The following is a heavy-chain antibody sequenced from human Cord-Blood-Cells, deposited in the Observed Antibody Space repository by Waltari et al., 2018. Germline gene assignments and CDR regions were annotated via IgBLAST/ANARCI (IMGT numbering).Heavy chain of an antibody. D-gene: IGHD6-6*01. J-gene: IGHJ4*02. CDR1: GFTFSSYG. CDR3: AKDRGIAARPAYYFDY. CDR2: IRYDGSNK. V-gene: IGHV3-30*02. Sequence: QVQLVESGGGVVQPGGSLRLSCAASGFTFSSYGMHWVRQAPGKGLGWVAFIRYDGSNKYYADSVKGRVTISRDNSKNTLYLQMNSLRAEDTAVYYCAKDRGIAARPAYYFDYWGQGTLVTVSS.